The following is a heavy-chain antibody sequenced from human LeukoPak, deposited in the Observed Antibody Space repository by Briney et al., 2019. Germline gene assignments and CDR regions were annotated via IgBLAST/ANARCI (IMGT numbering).Heavy chain of an antibody. CDR3: TRVGYIDDGIDY. V-gene: IGHV3-7*04. D-gene: IGHD5-24*01. CDR2: IKQDGRKK. Sequence: GGSLRLSCVASGFPFSSYWMTWVRQAPGKGLEWVANIKQDGRKKSYVDSVKGGFTISRYHAKNSLYLQMNSLRAEDTAIYYCTRVGYIDDGIDYWGQGTLVTVSS. CDR1: GFPFSSYW. J-gene: IGHJ4*02.